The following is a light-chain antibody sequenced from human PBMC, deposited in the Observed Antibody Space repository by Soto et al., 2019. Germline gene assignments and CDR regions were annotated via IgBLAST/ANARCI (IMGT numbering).Light chain of an antibody. CDR3: QQRSNWLFS. V-gene: IGKV3-11*01. Sequence: EIVLTQSPATLSLSPGERATLSCRASQSVGTYLAWYQQKPGQAPRLLISDASNRATGIPARFSGSGSGTDFTLTISSLEPEDFAVYYCQQRSNWLFSFGPGTKVGLK. J-gene: IGKJ3*01. CDR2: DAS. CDR1: QSVGTY.